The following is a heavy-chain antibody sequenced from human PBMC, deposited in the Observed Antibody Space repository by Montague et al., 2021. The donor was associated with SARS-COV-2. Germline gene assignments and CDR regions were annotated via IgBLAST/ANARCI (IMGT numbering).Heavy chain of an antibody. CDR2: IFYSGST. D-gene: IGHD1-1*01. CDR3: ARGATRGFDH. CDR1: GDSLTYFY. Sequence: SETLSLTCSVSGDSLTYFYWSWLRQTPGKGLEWIGYIFYSGSTKYNPSLQSRVTFSVDTSRNQFSLNLDSVTAADTGVYYCARGATRGFDHWGQGVLVTVSS. J-gene: IGHJ4*02. V-gene: IGHV4-59*01.